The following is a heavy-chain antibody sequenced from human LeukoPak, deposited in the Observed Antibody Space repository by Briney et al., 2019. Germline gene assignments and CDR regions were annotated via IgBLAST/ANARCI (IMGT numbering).Heavy chain of an antibody. CDR3: ARESVDSGSYYEDFSSYFDY. Sequence: PGGSLRLSCAASGFTFSSYAMHWVRQAPGKGLEWVAVISYDGSNKYYADSVEGRFTISRDNSKNTLYLQMNSLRAEDTAVYYCARESVDSGSYYEDFSSYFDYWGQGTLVTVSS. J-gene: IGHJ4*02. V-gene: IGHV3-30-3*01. CDR1: GFTFSSYA. D-gene: IGHD1-26*01. CDR2: ISYDGSNK.